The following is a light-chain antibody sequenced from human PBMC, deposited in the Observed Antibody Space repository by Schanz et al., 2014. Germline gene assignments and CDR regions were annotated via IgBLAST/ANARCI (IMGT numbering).Light chain of an antibody. CDR2: LGS. CDR3: MQALQTPWT. CDR1: QSLLHSNGYNY. J-gene: IGKJ1*01. Sequence: DIVMTQSPLYLPVTPGEPASISCRSSQSLLHSNGYNYLHWYLQKPGQSPQLLIYLGSNRASGVPDRFSGSGSGTDFTLRISRVEAEDVGIYYCMQALQTPWTFGQGTKVEIK. V-gene: IGKV2-28*01.